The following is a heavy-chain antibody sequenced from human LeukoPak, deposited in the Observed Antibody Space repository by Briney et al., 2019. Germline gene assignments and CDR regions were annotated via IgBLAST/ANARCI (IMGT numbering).Heavy chain of an antibody. CDR2: VTDAGTIA. CDR1: GFTFNKHA. D-gene: IGHD5-12*01. J-gene: IGHJ4*02. Sequence: PGGSLRLSCAASGFTFNKHAMTWVRQAPGKGLEWVSVVTDAGTIAYYADFVKGRFTISRDNAKNKVYLQMISLRAEDTALYYCAMLQTTNTDYWGQGTLVTVSS. V-gene: IGHV3-23*01. CDR3: AMLQTTNTDY.